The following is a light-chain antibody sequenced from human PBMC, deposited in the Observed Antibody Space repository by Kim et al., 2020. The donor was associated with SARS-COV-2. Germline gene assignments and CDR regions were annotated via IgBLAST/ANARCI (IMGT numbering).Light chain of an antibody. Sequence: QSALTQPVSVSGSPGQSITISCTGTSSDVGGYDFVSWYQQHPGKAPKVLIYDVTKRPSGVSNRFSGSKSGNTASLTISGLQAEDEADYYCSSYTITSTFVFGTGTKVTVL. CDR3: SSYTITSTFV. CDR2: DVT. J-gene: IGLJ1*01. CDR1: SSDVGGYDF. V-gene: IGLV2-14*03.